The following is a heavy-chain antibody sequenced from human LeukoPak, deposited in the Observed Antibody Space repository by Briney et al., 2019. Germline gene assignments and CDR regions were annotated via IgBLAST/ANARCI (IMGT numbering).Heavy chain of an antibody. V-gene: IGHV1-69*13. CDR3: ARDAAARGPFDY. D-gene: IGHD6-13*01. CDR2: IIPIFGTA. J-gene: IGHJ4*02. CDR1: GGTFSSYA. Sequence: ASVKVSCKASGGTFSSYAISWVRQAPGQGLEWMGGIIPIFGTANYAQKFQDRVTITADESTSTAYMELSSLRSEDTAVYYCARDAAARGPFDYWGQGTLVTVSS.